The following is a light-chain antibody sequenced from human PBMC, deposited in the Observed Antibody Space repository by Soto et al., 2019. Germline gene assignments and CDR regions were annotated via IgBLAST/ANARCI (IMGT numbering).Light chain of an antibody. J-gene: IGLJ1*01. CDR3: SSYTSSTSYV. CDR1: SSDVGAYNY. CDR2: EVS. Sequence: QSALSQPASVSGSPGQSITISCTGTSSDVGAYNYVSWYQQQPGKAPKLMIYEVSNRPSGVSNRFSGSKSGNTASLTISGLQAEDEADYYCSSYTSSTSYVFGTGTKVTVL. V-gene: IGLV2-14*01.